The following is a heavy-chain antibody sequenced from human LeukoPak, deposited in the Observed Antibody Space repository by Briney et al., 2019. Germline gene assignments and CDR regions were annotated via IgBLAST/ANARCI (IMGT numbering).Heavy chain of an antibody. D-gene: IGHD1-26*01. V-gene: IGHV4-59*08. CDR2: IYYSGST. J-gene: IGHJ4*02. CDR3: AAWGYSGSYNLYDDY. Sequence: SETLSLICTASGGSITSYYWNWIRQPPGKGLEWIGYIYYSGSTNYNPSLKSRVTISADTSRTQLSLKLSSVTAADTAIYYCAAWGYSGSYNLYDDYWGQGTLVTVSS. CDR1: GGSITSYY.